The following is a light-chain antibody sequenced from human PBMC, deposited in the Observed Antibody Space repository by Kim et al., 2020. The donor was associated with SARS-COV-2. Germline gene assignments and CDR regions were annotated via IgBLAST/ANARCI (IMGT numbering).Light chain of an antibody. CDR2: QDN. J-gene: IGLJ3*02. CDR3: PAWDSTTARL. Sequence: SYELTQPPSVSVSPGQTASITCSGDKLGDKYTCWYQQKPGQSPVLIICQDNKRPSGIPERFSGSNSGNTATLTISGTQAMDEADYYCPAWDSTTARLFGG. V-gene: IGLV3-1*01. CDR1: KLGDKY.